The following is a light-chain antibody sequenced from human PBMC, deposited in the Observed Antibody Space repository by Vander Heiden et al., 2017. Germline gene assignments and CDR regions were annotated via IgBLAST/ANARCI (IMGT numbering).Light chain of an antibody. J-gene: IGKJ1*01. Sequence: DIVLTQSPDSLAVSLGERATINCKSSQSVLSSSNSKNHLAWFRQKPRQPPELLIYWASTRESGVPDRFSGSGSGTDFTLTISNMQAEDVAVYYCEQHSTKTFGQGTKVEIK. CDR3: EQHSTKT. CDR2: WAS. V-gene: IGKV4-1*01. CDR1: QSVLSSSNSKNH.